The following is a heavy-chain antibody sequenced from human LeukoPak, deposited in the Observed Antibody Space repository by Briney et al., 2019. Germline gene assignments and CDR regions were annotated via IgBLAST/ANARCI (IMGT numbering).Heavy chain of an antibody. Sequence: PGRSLRLSCAASGFTFSSYGMHWVRQAPGKGLEWVAVISYDGSSKYYADSVKGRFTISRDNSKNTLYLQMNSLRAEDTAVYYCAKLAGSFDYWGQGTLVTVSS. CDR1: GFTFSSYG. CDR2: ISYDGSSK. J-gene: IGHJ4*02. V-gene: IGHV3-30*18. CDR3: AKLAGSFDY. D-gene: IGHD3-10*01.